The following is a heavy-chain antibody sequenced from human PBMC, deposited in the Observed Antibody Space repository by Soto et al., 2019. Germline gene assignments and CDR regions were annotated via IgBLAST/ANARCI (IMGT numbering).Heavy chain of an antibody. J-gene: IGHJ4*02. CDR3: AANFAHSSSWHTLDF. Sequence: QVQLVQSGAEVKKPGASVRISCAGSHNTLSGYFLHWVRQAPGQGLEWVGWINPKTGGTKYSQTFQGRVTMTTDTSIGTAYVELSRLTSDDTAIYYCAANFAHSSSWHTLDFWGPGTLVTVSS. D-gene: IGHD2-15*01. CDR2: INPKTGGT. CDR1: HNTLSGYF. V-gene: IGHV1-2*02.